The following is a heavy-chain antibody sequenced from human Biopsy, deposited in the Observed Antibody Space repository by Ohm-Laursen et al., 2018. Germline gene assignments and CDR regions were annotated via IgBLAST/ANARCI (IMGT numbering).Heavy chain of an antibody. D-gene: IGHD2/OR15-2a*01. CDR3: ARATNSTGWPYYYFYGMDV. J-gene: IGHJ6*02. Sequence: PSDTLSLTCAVYGGSFSGYYWSWIRQPPGKGLEWIGEMNHGGSTNYNSSLKSRVTISVDTSKNQFSLRLNSVTAADTAVYYCARATNSTGWPYYYFYGMDVWGQGTTVTVSS. V-gene: IGHV4-34*01. CDR1: GGSFSGYY. CDR2: MNHGGST.